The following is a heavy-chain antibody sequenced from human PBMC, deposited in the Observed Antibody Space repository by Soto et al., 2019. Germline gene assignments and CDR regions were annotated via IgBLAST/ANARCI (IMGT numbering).Heavy chain of an antibody. Sequence: QLVQSGSDVKKPGYSVKVSCQASGGTFSGYVVTWVRQAPGQGLEWMGEFVPLFGTTNYAQRFSGRITITAEESTSTAYMGLRTLRSDDTAAYYCATHGLGVSSPPYFDNWGQGTLVTVSS. CDR1: GGTFSGYV. CDR2: FVPLFGTT. V-gene: IGHV1-69*01. CDR3: ATHGLGVSSPPYFDN. J-gene: IGHJ4*02. D-gene: IGHD3-16*01.